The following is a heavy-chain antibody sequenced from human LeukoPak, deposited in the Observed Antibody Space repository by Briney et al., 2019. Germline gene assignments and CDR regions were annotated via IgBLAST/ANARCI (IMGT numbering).Heavy chain of an antibody. D-gene: IGHD2-2*03. CDR2: ISYDGSNK. Sequence: GRSLRLSCAASGFTFSSYAMHWVRQAPGKGLEWVAVISYDGSNKYYADSVKGRFTISRDNSKNTLYLQMNSLRAEDTAVYYCAREDMDKSYYGMDVWGQGTTVTVSS. V-gene: IGHV3-30-3*01. CDR1: GFTFSSYA. J-gene: IGHJ6*02. CDR3: AREDMDKSYYGMDV.